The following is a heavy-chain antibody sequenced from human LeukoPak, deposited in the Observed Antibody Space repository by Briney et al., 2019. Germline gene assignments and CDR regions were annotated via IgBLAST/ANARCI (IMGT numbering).Heavy chain of an antibody. CDR3: AKDAANLLYYFDN. J-gene: IGHJ4*02. V-gene: IGHV3-30*02. CDR1: GFTFTNHG. Sequence: GGSLRLSCVDSGFTFTNHGMYWVRQAPGKGLEWVASIWDDGSDKYSADSVRGRFTISRDNSKKPLYLQMNSLRAEDTAVYYCAKDAANLLYYFDNSGQGTLVTVSS. D-gene: IGHD2-15*01. CDR2: IWDDGSDK.